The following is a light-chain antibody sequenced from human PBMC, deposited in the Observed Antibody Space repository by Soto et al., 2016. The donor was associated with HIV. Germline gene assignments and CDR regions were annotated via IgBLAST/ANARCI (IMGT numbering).Light chain of an antibody. CDR1: QSISSW. CDR2: KAS. V-gene: IGKV1-5*03. CDR3: QQYNSYLGT. Sequence: DIQMTQSPSTLSASVGDRVTITCRASQSISSWLAWYQQKPGKAPKLLIYKASSLESGVPSRFSGSGSGTEFTLTISSLQPDDFATYYCQQYNSYLGTFGPRDQGGNQT. J-gene: IGKJ1*01.